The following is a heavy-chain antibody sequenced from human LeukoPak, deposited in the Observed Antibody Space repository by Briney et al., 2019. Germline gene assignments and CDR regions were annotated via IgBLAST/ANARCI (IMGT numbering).Heavy chain of an antibody. CDR2: IKQCESEQ. CDR3: ARSTGSYYDFWSGYSDY. D-gene: IGHD3-3*01. J-gene: IGHJ4*02. CDR1: GFTFSSYW. Sequence: PGGSLRLLCAASGFTFSSYWMIWVPQAPGKGLECVANIKQCESEQYYVDSVKGRFTISRDNAKNSLYLQMNSLRAEDTAVYYCARSTGSYYDFWSGYSDYWGQGTLVTVSS. V-gene: IGHV3-7*01.